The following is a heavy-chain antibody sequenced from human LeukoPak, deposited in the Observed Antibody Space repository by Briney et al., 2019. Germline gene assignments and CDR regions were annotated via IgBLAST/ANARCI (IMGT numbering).Heavy chain of an antibody. CDR3: ARTGGHRWLQYVDAFDI. CDR2: IYHSGST. Sequence: MASETLSLTCTVSGGSISSGGYYWSWIRQPPGKGLEWIGYIYHSGSTYYNPSLKSRVTISVDRSKNQFSLKLSSVTAADTAVYYCARTGGHRWLQYVDAFDIWGQGTMVTVSS. V-gene: IGHV4-30-2*01. CDR1: GGSISSGGYY. J-gene: IGHJ3*02. D-gene: IGHD5-24*01.